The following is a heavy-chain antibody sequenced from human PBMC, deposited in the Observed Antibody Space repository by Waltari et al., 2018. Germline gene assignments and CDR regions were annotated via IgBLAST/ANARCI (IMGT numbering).Heavy chain of an antibody. CDR2: IHADGSAT. J-gene: IGHJ4*02. Sequence: EVQLVESGGGLVQPGGSLRLSCAASGFTFSSYWMYWVRQAPGKGLVWVSRIHADGSATTYADSVMGRFTISRGNAKNTVFLQMNSLRAEDTAVYYCARGGHFDWLPIDSWGQGTLVTVSS. CDR3: ARGGHFDWLPIDS. D-gene: IGHD3-9*01. CDR1: GFTFSSYW. V-gene: IGHV3-74*01.